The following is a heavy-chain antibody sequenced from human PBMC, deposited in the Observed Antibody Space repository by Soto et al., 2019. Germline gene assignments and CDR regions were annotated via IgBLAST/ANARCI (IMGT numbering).Heavy chain of an antibody. D-gene: IGHD1-7*01. J-gene: IGHJ6*02. Sequence: GGSLRLSCAASGFTFSSYAMHWVRQAPGKGLEWVAVISYDGSNKYYADSVKGRFTISRDNSKNTLYLQMNSLRAEDTAVYYCARDTHIPERGTVYYYYGMDVWGQGTTVTVSS. CDR1: GFTFSSYA. CDR2: ISYDGSNK. V-gene: IGHV3-30-3*01. CDR3: ARDTHIPERGTVYYYYGMDV.